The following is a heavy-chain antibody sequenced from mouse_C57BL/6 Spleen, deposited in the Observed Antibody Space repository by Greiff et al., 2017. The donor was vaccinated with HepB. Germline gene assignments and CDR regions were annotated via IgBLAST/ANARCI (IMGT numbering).Heavy chain of an antibody. CDR3: ARHSPDGSLDAMDY. CDR1: GFSLTSYD. D-gene: IGHD2-3*01. Sequence: QVQLKESGPGLVAPSQSLSITCTVSGFSLTSYDVHWVRQPPGKGLEWLVVIWSDGSTTYNSALKSRLSISKDNSKSQVFLKMNSLQTDDTAMYYCARHSPDGSLDAMDYWGQGTSVTVSS. J-gene: IGHJ4*01. V-gene: IGHV2-6-1*01. CDR2: IWSDGST.